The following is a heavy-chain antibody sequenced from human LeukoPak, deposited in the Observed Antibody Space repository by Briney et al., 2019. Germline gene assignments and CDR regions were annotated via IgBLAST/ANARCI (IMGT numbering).Heavy chain of an antibody. CDR3: ATGVRYYYGSGSYVGVRAFDI. V-gene: IGHV3-53*01. Sequence: GGSLRLSCAASGFTVSSNYMSWVRQAPGKVLEWVSVIYSGGSTYYADAVKGRFTISRDNSKNTLDPQMNSRRAEDTAVYYCATGVRYYYGSGSYVGVRAFDIWGQGTMVTVSS. CDR1: GFTVSSNY. D-gene: IGHD3-10*01. J-gene: IGHJ3*02. CDR2: IYSGGST.